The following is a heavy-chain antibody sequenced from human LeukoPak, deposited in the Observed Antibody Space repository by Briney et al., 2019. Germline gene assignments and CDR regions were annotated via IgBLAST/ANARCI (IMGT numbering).Heavy chain of an antibody. V-gene: IGHV3-74*01. CDR1: GFTFSRYW. CDR3: ARVRYSSSWWFDY. J-gene: IGHJ4*02. D-gene: IGHD6-13*01. CDR2: ISTDGTST. Sequence: GGSLRLSCAASGFTFSRYWMHWVRQAPGKGLVWVSRISTDGTSTSYTDSVKGRFTISRDNAKNTLYLQMSSLRVEDTAVYYCARVRYSSSWWFDYWGQGALVTVSS.